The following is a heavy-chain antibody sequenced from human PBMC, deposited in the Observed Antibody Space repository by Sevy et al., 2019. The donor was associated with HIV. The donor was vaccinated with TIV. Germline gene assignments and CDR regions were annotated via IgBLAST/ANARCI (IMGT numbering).Heavy chain of an antibody. CDR3: TTDVVVVAATYYYYGMDV. D-gene: IGHD2-15*01. CDR2: IKSKTDGGTT. Sequence: GGSLRLSCAASGFTFSNAWMSWVRQAPGKGLEWVGRIKSKTDGGTTDYAAPVKGRFTISRDDSKNTLYLQMSSLKTEDTAVYYCTTDVVVVAATYYYYGMDVWGQGTTVTVSS. J-gene: IGHJ6*02. CDR1: GFTFSNAW. V-gene: IGHV3-15*01.